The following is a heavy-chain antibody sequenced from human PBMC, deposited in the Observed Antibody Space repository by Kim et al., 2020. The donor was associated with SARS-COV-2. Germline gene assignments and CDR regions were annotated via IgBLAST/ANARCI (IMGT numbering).Heavy chain of an antibody. D-gene: IGHD2-15*01. J-gene: IGHJ6*02. CDR3: AKDLVVVVAAAFGMDV. V-gene: IGHV3-33*06. Sequence: GGSLRLSCAASGFTFSSYGMHWVRQAPGKGLEWVAVIWYDGSNKYYADSVKGRFTISRDNSKNTLYLQMNSLRAEDTAVYYCAKDLVVVVAAAFGMDVWGQGTTVTVSS. CDR1: GFTFSSYG. CDR2: IWYDGSNK.